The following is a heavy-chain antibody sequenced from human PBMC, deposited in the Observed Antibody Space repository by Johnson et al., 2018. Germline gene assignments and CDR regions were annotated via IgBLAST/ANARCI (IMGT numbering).Heavy chain of an antibody. V-gene: IGHV3-21*01. D-gene: IGHD4-17*01. CDR2: ISSSSSYI. Sequence: VQLVESGGGLVKPGGSLRLSCAASGFTFSSYSMNWVRQAPGKGLEWVSSISSSSSYIYYADSVKGRFTISRDNAKNSLYLQMNSLRAEDTAVYYCARDGPAVRTTETPMDVWGQGTTVTVSS. CDR3: ARDGPAVRTTETPMDV. CDR1: GFTFSSYS. J-gene: IGHJ6*02.